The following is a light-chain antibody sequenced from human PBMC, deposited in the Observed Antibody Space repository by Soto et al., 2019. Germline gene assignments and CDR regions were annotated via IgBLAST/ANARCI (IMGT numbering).Light chain of an antibody. J-gene: IGLJ2*01. CDR3: CSYAGSSTLYVV. CDR1: SSAVGSYNL. V-gene: IGLV2-23*01. Sequence: QSALTQPASVSGSPGQSITMSGTGTSSAVGSYNLVSWYQQHPGKAPKLMIYEGSKRPSGVSNRFSGSKSGNTASLTISGLQAEDEADYYCCSYAGSSTLYVVFGGGTKLTVL. CDR2: EGS.